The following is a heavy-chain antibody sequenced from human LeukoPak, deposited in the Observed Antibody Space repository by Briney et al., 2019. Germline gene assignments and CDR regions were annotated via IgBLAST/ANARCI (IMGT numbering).Heavy chain of an antibody. D-gene: IGHD3-10*01. Sequence: PGGSLRLSCAPSGFTFSSYGMSWVRQAPGKGLEWVSAISGSGGSTDYADSVKGRFTISRDNSKNTLYLQMNSLRAEDTAVYYCAKYGDYYGSGSYFTADAFDIWGQGTMVTVSS. J-gene: IGHJ3*02. V-gene: IGHV3-23*01. CDR2: ISGSGGST. CDR3: AKYGDYYGSGSYFTADAFDI. CDR1: GFTFSSYG.